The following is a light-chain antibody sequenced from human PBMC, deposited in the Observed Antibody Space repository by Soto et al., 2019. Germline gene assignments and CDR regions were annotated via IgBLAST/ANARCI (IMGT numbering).Light chain of an antibody. V-gene: IGLV1-47*01. CDR2: RNS. J-gene: IGLJ1*01. CDR3: AAWDDNLSGLYV. Sequence: QSVLTQPPSVSGAPGQRVTISCTGSSSNIGAGYDVHWYQQLPGTAPKLLIYRNSQRPSGVPDRFSGSKSGTSASLAISGLRSEDEADYYCAAWDDNLSGLYVFGAGTKVTVL. CDR1: SSNIGAGYD.